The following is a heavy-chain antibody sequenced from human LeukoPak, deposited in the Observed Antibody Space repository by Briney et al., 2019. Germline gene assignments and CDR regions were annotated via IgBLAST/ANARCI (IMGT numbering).Heavy chain of an antibody. CDR3: AREREGGPEHNWNYVRPAYYYYYYMDV. J-gene: IGHJ6*03. D-gene: IGHD1-7*01. Sequence: SQTLSLTCTVSGGSISSGSYYWSWIRQPAGKGLEWIGRIYTGGSTNYNPSLKSRVTISVDTSKNQFSLKLSSVTAADTAVYYSAREREGGPEHNWNYVRPAYYYYYYMDVWGKGTTVTVSS. V-gene: IGHV4-61*02. CDR1: GGSISSGSYY. CDR2: IYTGGST.